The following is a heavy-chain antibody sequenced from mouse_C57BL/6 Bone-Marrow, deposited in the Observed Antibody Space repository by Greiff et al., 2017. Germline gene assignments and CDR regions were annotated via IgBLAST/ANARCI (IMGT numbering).Heavy chain of an antibody. D-gene: IGHD2-3*01. J-gene: IGHJ2*01. V-gene: IGHV1-59*01. CDR1: GYTFTSYW. CDR3: ARYDGYDGYFDY. CDR2: IDPSDSYT. Sequence: VQLQQPGAELVRPGTSVKLSCKASGYTFTSYWMHWVKQRPGQGLEWIGVIDPSDSYTNYNQKFKGKATLTVDTSSSTAYMQLSSLTSEDSAVYYCARYDGYDGYFDYWGQGTTLTVSS.